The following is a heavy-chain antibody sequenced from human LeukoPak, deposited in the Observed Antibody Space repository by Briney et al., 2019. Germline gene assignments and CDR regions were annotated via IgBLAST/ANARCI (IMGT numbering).Heavy chain of an antibody. Sequence: GGSLRLSCAAPGFTFTGYGMHWVRHAPGKGLEWVAIIWYDGSNQYYADSVKGRFTISRDNSKNTLYLQVNSLRAEDTDVCSCASDGLFWRGCPYYFDYWGQGTLVTVSS. J-gene: IGHJ4*02. CDR3: ASDGLFWRGCPYYFDY. CDR2: IWYDGSNQ. V-gene: IGHV3-33*01. D-gene: IGHD3-3*01. CDR1: GFTFTGYG.